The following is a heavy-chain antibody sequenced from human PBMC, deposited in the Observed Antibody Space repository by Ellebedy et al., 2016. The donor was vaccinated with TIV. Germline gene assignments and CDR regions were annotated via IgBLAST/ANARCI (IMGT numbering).Heavy chain of an antibody. CDR3: AIAAAGIGYFDL. V-gene: IGHV1-18*04. J-gene: IGHJ2*01. CDR1: RYTFTSYG. CDR2: ISAYNGNT. Sequence: AASVKVSCKASRYTFTSYGISWARQAPGQGLEWMGWISAYNGNTNYAQKLQGRVTMTKDTSTSTAYMELRSLRSDDTAVYYCAIAAAGIGYFDLWGRGTLVTVSS. D-gene: IGHD6-13*01.